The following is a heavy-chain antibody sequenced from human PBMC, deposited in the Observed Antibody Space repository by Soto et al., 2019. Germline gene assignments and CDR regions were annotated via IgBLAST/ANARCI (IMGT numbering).Heavy chain of an antibody. Sequence: QVQLQESGPGLVKSSETLSLTCTVSGGSVSNYYWSWIRLPPGKGLEWIGYIHSTGTTNYNPSRKGRITISVDTSKDQLSLKVKSVTAADTAVYYCARHSYGGLDYWGQGTLVTDSS. CDR1: GGSVSNYY. D-gene: IGHD4-17*01. V-gene: IGHV4-59*08. J-gene: IGHJ4*02. CDR2: IHSTGTT. CDR3: ARHSYGGLDY.